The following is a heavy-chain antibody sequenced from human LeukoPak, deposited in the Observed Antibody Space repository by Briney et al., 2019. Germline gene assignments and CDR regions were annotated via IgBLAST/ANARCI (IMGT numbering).Heavy chain of an antibody. CDR2: INAGNGNT. CDR1: GYTFTSYA. D-gene: IGHD2-2*01. CDR3: AKWARYCSSTSCSGLDP. Sequence: ASVKVSCKASGYTFTSYAMHWVRQAPGQGLEWMGWINAGNGNTKYSQKFQGRVTITRDTSASTAYMELSSLRSEDTAVYYCAKWARYCSSTSCSGLDPWGQGTLVTVSS. V-gene: IGHV1-3*01. J-gene: IGHJ5*02.